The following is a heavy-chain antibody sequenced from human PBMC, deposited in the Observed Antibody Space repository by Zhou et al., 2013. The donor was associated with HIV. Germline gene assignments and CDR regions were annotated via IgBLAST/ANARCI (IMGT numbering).Heavy chain of an antibody. CDR3: ARVMHYDGRTYSLDY. J-gene: IGHJ4*02. CDR2: TRKKANNYTT. CDR1: GFTFSDHY. D-gene: IGHD3-22*01. V-gene: IGHV3-72*01. Sequence: EVQLVESGGGLVQPGGSLRLSCAVSGFTFSDHYMDWVRQAPGKGLEWVGRTRKKANNYTTEYAASVKGRFTISRDDSKNSLYLQMNSLKTEDTAVYYCARVMHYDGRTYSLDYWGQGTLVTVPS.